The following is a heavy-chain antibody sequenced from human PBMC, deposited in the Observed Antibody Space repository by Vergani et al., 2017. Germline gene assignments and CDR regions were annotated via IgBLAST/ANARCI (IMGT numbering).Heavy chain of an antibody. Sequence: VQLVESGGGLVQPGRSLRLSCTASGFTFGDYAMSWFRQAPGKGLEWIGTIYYSGSTYYNPSLKSRVTISVDTSKNQFSLKLNSVTAADTAVYYCARHKEQLVPGNYYYYYYMDVWGKGTTVTVSS. CDR3: ARHKEQLVPGNYYYYYYMDV. V-gene: IGHV4-30-2*03. D-gene: IGHD6-13*01. CDR1: GFTFGDYA. CDR2: IYYSGST. J-gene: IGHJ6*03.